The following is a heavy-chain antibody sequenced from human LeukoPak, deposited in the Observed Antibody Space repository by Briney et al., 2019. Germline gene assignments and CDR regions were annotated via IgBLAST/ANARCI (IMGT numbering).Heavy chain of an antibody. V-gene: IGHV3-23*01. Sequence: GGSLRLSCAASGFTFSSYAMNWVRQAPGKGLEWVSAISVSGGNTHFADSVRGRFTISRDNSKNTLYLQMNSLRAEDTAVYYCAKGSNTIFGVGVWGQGTTVTVSS. CDR3: AKGSNTIFGVGV. J-gene: IGHJ6*02. CDR2: ISVSGGNT. D-gene: IGHD3-3*01. CDR1: GFTFSSYA.